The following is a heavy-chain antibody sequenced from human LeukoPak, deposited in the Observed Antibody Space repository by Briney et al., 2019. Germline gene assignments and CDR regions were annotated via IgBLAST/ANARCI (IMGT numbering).Heavy chain of an antibody. CDR3: ARDKGSSRGENYYFDY. J-gene: IGHJ4*02. V-gene: IGHV3-33*01. CDR2: IWYDGINE. Sequence: GGSLRLSCAASGLTFSSSGMQWVRQAPGKGLEWVALIWYDGINEYYADSVKGRFTISGEDSKNTLYLQINSLRAEDTAVYYCARDKGSSRGENYYFDYWGQGTLVTVSS. D-gene: IGHD6-13*01. CDR1: GLTFSSSG.